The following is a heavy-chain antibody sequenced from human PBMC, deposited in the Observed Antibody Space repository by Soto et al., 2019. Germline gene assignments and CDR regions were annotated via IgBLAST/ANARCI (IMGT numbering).Heavy chain of an antibody. V-gene: IGHV1-3*01. CDR1: GYSFTSYA. D-gene: IGHD3-22*01. J-gene: IGHJ3*02. Sequence: GASVKVSCKASGYSFTSYAMHWVRQAPGQRLEWMGWINAGNGNTKYSQKFQGRVTITRDTSASTAYMELSSLRSEDTAVYFCARDQLYYYDSFGRPLYGLDIWGQGTMVTVSS. CDR3: ARDQLYYYDSFGRPLYGLDI. CDR2: INAGNGNT.